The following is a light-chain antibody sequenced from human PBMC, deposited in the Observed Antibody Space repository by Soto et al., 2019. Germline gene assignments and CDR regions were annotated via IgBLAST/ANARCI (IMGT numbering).Light chain of an antibody. CDR1: QGISDY. V-gene: IGKV1-9*01. CDR2: GAS. CDR3: QQFNAYPLT. J-gene: IGKJ4*01. Sequence: DIQLTQSPSFLSASVGDRVTISCRASQGISDYLAWYQQKPGKAPKLLIYGASTFQSGVPSRFSGSASATEFTLTISRLQPEDFATYFCQQFNAYPLTFGGGTKLEIK.